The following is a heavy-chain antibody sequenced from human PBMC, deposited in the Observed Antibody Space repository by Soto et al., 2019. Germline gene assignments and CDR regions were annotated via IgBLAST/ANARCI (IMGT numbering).Heavy chain of an antibody. D-gene: IGHD3-3*01. J-gene: IGHJ6*02. CDR1: GGTFSSSA. CDR2: IIPIFGTA. Sequence: SVKLSCKASGGTFSSSAISWVRQAPGQGLEWMGGIIPIFGTANYAQKFQGRVRITADESTSTAYMELSSLRSEDTAVYYCAIDSHDFCCGYYFATWDYYGMDVWGQGTMVTVSS. CDR3: AIDSHDFCCGYYFATWDYYGMDV. V-gene: IGHV1-69*13.